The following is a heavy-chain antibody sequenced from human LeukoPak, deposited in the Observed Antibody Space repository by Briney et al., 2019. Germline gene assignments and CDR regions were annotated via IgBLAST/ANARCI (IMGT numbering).Heavy chain of an antibody. D-gene: IGHD3-10*01. CDR2: IYHSGST. CDR1: GGSISSSSYY. CDR3: AKVKSEYYYGSGSYPNWWFDP. V-gene: IGHV4-39*07. Sequence: PSETLSLTCTVSGGSISSSSYYWGWIRQPPGKGLEWIGYIYHSGSTYYNPSLKSRVTISVDRSKNQFSLKLSSVTAADTAVYYCAKVKSEYYYGSGSYPNWWFDPWGQGTLVTVSS. J-gene: IGHJ5*02.